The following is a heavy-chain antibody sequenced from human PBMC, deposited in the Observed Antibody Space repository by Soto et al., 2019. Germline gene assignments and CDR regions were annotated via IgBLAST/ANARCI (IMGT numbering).Heavy chain of an antibody. CDR3: ARDALYSGYAYYAFDI. CDR2: IKQDGSEK. Sequence: GGSLRLSCAASGFTFSSYWMSWVRQAPGKGLEWVANIKQDGSEKYYVDSVKGRFTISRDNAKNSLYLQMNSLRAEDTAVYYCARDALYSGYAYYAFDIWGQGTMVTVSS. CDR1: GFTFSSYW. V-gene: IGHV3-7*03. D-gene: IGHD5-12*01. J-gene: IGHJ3*02.